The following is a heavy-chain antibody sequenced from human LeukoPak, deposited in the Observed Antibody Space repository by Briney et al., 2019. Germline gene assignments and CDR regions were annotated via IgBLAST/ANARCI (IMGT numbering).Heavy chain of an antibody. D-gene: IGHD2/OR15-2a*01. CDR1: GYTFTSYY. CDR2: INTNTGNP. Sequence: ASVKVSCKASGYTFTSYYMHWVRQAPGQGLEWMGWINTNTGNPAYAQGFAGRFVFSLDTSVNTAYLQISSLKADDTAAYFCAREEYYDSAASTNFDYWGRGTLVTVSS. V-gene: IGHV7-4-1*02. J-gene: IGHJ4*02. CDR3: AREEYYDSAASTNFDY.